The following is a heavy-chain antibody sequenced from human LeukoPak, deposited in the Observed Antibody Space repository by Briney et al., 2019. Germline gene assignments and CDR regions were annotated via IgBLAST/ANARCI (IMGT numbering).Heavy chain of an antibody. J-gene: IGHJ4*02. CDR3: ARDRPNYYGSDGHYYRRDGDY. Sequence: GGSLRLSCAASGFTFSIYAMSWVRQAPGKGLQWVSSITGRGESTWYVDSVKGRFTITRDNSENTLYLQMHSLRAEDTAVYYCARDRPNYYGSDGHYYRRDGDYWGRGTLVSVSS. V-gene: IGHV3-23*01. CDR1: GFTFSIYA. D-gene: IGHD3-22*01. CDR2: ITGRGEST.